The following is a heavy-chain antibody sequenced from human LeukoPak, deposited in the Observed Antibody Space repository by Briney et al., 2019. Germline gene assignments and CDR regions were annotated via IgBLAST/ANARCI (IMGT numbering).Heavy chain of an antibody. CDR1: GFTFSSYA. CDR3: AKAPQSKFFGVVIRNYYYMDV. V-gene: IGHV3-23*01. CDR2: ISGSGGST. J-gene: IGHJ6*03. Sequence: GGSLRLSCAASGFTFSSYAMSWVRQAPGKGLEWVSAISGSGGSTYYADSVKGRFTISRDNSKNTLYLQMNSLRAEDTAVYYCAKAPQSKFFGVVIRNYYYMDVWGKGTTVTVSS. D-gene: IGHD3-3*01.